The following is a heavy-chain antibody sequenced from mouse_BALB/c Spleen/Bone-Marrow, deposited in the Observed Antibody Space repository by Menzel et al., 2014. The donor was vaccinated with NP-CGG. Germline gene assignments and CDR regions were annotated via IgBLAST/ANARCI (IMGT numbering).Heavy chain of an antibody. D-gene: IGHD4-1*01. CDR3: ASLTGTFDY. J-gene: IGHJ2*01. V-gene: IGHV14-3*02. Sequence: DVHLVEPGTDLVKPGASVKLSCTASGFNIKDTYMHWVKQRPEQGLDWIGRIDPASGNIQYDPKFQGRAAITADTSSNTAYLQLSSLTSEDTAVYYCASLTGTFDYWGQGTPLTVSS. CDR2: IDPASGNI. CDR1: GFNIKDTY.